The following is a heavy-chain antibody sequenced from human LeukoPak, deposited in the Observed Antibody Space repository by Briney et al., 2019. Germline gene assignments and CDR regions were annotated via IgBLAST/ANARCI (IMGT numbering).Heavy chain of an antibody. CDR3: ARVVNGHAMVRGVMYYYYYFMDV. CDR2: INHSGST. V-gene: IGHV4-34*01. Sequence: PSETLSLTCAVYGGSFSGYYWSWIRQPPGKGLEWIGEINHSGSTNYNPSIKSRVPISVDTSKNQFSLKLSSVTAADTAVYYFARVVNGHAMVRGVMYYYYYFMDVWGKGTTATVSS. J-gene: IGHJ6*03. D-gene: IGHD3-10*01. CDR1: GGSFSGYY.